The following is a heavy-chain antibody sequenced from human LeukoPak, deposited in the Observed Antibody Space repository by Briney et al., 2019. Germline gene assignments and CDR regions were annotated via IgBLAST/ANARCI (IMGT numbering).Heavy chain of an antibody. CDR2: ISSSGNSI. CDR1: GFTFSDYY. D-gene: IGHD6-19*01. Sequence: PGGSLRLSCAASGFTFSDYYMSWIRQAPGKGLEWVSYISSSGNSISYADSVEGRFTISRDNAKNSLYLQMNSLRAEDTAVYYCTRDQVSVAGTGIDYWGQGTLVTVSS. V-gene: IGHV3-11*04. J-gene: IGHJ4*02. CDR3: TRDQVSVAGTGIDY.